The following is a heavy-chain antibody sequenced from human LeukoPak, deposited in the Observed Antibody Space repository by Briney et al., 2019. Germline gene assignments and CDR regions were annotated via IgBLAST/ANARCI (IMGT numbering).Heavy chain of an antibody. CDR2: INHSGST. J-gene: IGHJ4*02. V-gene: IGHV4-34*01. D-gene: IGHD3-22*01. CDR1: GGSFSGYY. Sequence: PSETLSLTCAVYGGSFSGYYWSWIRQPPGKGLEWIGEINHSGSTNYNPSLKSRVTISVDTSKNQFSLNLSSVTAADTAVYYCASSITMIVVVIRGYYWGQGTLVTVSS. CDR3: ASSITMIVVVIRGYY.